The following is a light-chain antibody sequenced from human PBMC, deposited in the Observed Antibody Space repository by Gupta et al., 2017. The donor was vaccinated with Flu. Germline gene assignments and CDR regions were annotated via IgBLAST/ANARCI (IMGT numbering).Light chain of an antibody. V-gene: IGKV3-11*01. Sequence: GERATLSCRAGQKIANYLAWYQHKPGQAPRLLVYDASKRATGIPARFSGSGSGTDFTLTISNLEPGDFAVYFCQQRFNWPRTFGQGTKLDIK. CDR2: DAS. CDR1: QKIANY. CDR3: QQRFNWPRT. J-gene: IGKJ2*01.